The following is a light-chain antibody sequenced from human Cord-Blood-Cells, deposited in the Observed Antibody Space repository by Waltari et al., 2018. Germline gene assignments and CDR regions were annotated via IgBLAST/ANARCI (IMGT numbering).Light chain of an antibody. V-gene: IGKV1-33*01. CDR3: QQYDNLPYS. J-gene: IGKJ2*03. Sequence: NQLTPSPSSLSASARDKVTITCQASQDISNYLNWYQQKPGKAPKLLIYDASNLETGVPSRFSGSGSGTDFTFTISSLQPEDIATYYCQQYDNLPYSFGQGTKLEIK. CDR1: QDISNY. CDR2: DAS.